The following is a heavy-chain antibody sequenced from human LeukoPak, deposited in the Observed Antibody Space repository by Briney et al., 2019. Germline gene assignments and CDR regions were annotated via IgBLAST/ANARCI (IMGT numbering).Heavy chain of an antibody. Sequence: GESLKISCKGSGYSFTSYWIGWVRQMPGKGLEGMGIIYPGDSDTRYSPSFQGQVTISADKSISTAYLQWSSLKASDTAMYYCARRSRRYSSGYPYYFDYWGQGTLVTVSS. CDR2: IYPGDSDT. D-gene: IGHD6-19*01. CDR3: ARRSRRYSSGYPYYFDY. CDR1: GYSFTSYW. J-gene: IGHJ4*02. V-gene: IGHV5-51*01.